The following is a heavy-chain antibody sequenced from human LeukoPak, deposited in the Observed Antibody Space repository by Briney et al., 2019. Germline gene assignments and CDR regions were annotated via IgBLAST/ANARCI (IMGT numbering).Heavy chain of an antibody. V-gene: IGHV3-11*06. CDR1: GFTFSDYY. CDR2: ISSSSSYT. J-gene: IGHJ4*02. CDR3: ARASSSWYGYYFDY. D-gene: IGHD6-13*01. Sequence: GGSLRLSCAASGFTFSDYYMSRIRQAPGKGLEWVSYISSSSSYTNYADSVKGRFTISRDNAKNSLYLQMNSLRAEDTAVYYCARASSSWYGYYFDYWGQGTLVTVSS.